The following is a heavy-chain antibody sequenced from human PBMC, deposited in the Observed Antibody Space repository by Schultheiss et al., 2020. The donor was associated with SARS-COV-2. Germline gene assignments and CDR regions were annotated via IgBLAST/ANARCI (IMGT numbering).Heavy chain of an antibody. D-gene: IGHD3-10*01. V-gene: IGHV5-51*01. CDR1: GYNFANYW. J-gene: IGHJ4*02. Sequence: KVSCKGSGYNFANYWIAWVRQMPGKGLEWMGMIYAGDSETRYSPSFQGQVTISVDMSSTTAYLQWSSLKASDTAIYYCARQRQFGFDSWGLGTLVTVSS. CDR3: ARQRQFGFDS. CDR2: IYAGDSET.